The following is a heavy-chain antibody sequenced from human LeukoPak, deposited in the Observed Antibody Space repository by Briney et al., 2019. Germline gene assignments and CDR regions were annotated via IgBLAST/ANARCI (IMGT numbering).Heavy chain of an antibody. V-gene: IGHV3-30-3*01. D-gene: IGHD6-19*01. J-gene: IGHJ6*02. CDR1: GFTFSSYA. Sequence: QPGGSLRLSCAASGFTFSSYAMHWVRQAPGKGLEWVAVISYDGSNKYYADSVKGRFTISRDNSKNTLYLQMNSLRSEDTAVYYCARDPTQWLSTPYYYYGMDVWGQGTTVTVSS. CDR2: ISYDGSNK. CDR3: ARDPTQWLSTPYYYYGMDV.